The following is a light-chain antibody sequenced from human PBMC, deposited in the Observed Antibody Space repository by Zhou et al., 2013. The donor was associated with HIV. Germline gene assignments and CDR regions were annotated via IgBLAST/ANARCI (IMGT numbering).Light chain of an antibody. CDR1: QGISKW. V-gene: IGKV1-12*01. CDR3: QQSITSPWT. Sequence: DIQMTQSPSSVSASVGDRITITCRASQGISKWLAWYQQKPGKAPKLLIYLASNLHSGVPSRFSGSGSGTDFTLSISSLQPEDSATYYCQQSITSPWTFGQGTKVVIK. J-gene: IGKJ1*01. CDR2: LAS.